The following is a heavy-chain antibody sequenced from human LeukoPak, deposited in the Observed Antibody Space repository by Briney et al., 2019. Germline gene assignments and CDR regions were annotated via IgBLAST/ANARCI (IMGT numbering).Heavy chain of an antibody. CDR2: ISGGGGNT. V-gene: IGHV3-23*01. D-gene: IGHD3-22*01. CDR3: AKDQNYYDSIGPSGP. Sequence: PGGSLRLSCAASGFTFSTYAMNWVRQAPGKGLEWVSAISGGGGNTYYADSVKGRFTISRDNSKNTLYLQMNSLRAEDTAIYYCAKDQNYYDSIGPSGPWGQGTLVTVSS. CDR1: GFTFSTYA. J-gene: IGHJ5*02.